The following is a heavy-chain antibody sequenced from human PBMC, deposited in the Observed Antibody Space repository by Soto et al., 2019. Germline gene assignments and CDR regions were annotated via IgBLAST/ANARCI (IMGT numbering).Heavy chain of an antibody. V-gene: IGHV4-31*03. D-gene: IGHD3-22*01. CDR3: ARTSYDSSGTAADP. CDR2: IYYSGST. J-gene: IGHJ5*02. Sequence: SETLSLTCSVSGGSMSSGGNDWSWIRQHPGKGLEWIGYIYYSGSTYYNPSLKSRVTISVYTSKNQFSLKLSSVTAADTAVYYCARTSYDSSGTAADPWGQGTLVTVS. CDR1: GGSMSSGGND.